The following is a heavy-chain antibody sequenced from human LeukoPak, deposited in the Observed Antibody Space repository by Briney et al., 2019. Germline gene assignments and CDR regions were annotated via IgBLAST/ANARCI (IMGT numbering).Heavy chain of an antibody. CDR1: GGSISSGGYY. CDR2: IYYSGST. J-gene: IGHJ4*02. V-gene: IGHV4-39*07. D-gene: IGHD6-13*01. CDR3: ARDGVGVYSSSWREGYYFDY. Sequence: PSQTLSLTCTVSGGSISSGGYYWGWTRQPPGKGLEWIGSIYYSGSTYYNPSLKSRVTISVDTSKNQFSLKLSSVTAADTAVYYCARDGVGVYSSSWREGYYFDYWGQGTLVTVSS.